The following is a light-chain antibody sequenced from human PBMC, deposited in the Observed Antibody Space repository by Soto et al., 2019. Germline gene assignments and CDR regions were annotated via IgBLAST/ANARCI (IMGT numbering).Light chain of an antibody. CDR1: SSNIGSNT. CDR2: SNN. Sequence: QSVLTQPPSASGTPGQRVTISCSGSSSNIGSNTINWYQHLPGTAPKLLINSNNQRPSGVPDRFSGSKSGTSASLAISGLQSEDKADYYCAAWDDSLNGPVFGGGTKLTVL. J-gene: IGLJ3*02. CDR3: AAWDDSLNGPV. V-gene: IGLV1-44*01.